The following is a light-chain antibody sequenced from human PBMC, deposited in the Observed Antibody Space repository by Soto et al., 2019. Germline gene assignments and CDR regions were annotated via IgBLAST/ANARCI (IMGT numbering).Light chain of an antibody. Sequence: EIVLTQSPDTLSLSPGERATLSCRASQSVLGNYLAWLQQKPGQAPRLLIYGASSRAIGIPDRFSGSGSGTDFTLTISRLEPEDCAVYYCQQYTSPPWTLGQGTKVETK. CDR2: GAS. CDR3: QQYTSPPWT. J-gene: IGKJ1*01. V-gene: IGKV3-20*01. CDR1: QSVLGNY.